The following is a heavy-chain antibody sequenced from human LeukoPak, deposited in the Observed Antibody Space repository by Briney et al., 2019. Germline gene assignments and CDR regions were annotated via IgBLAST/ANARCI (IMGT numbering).Heavy chain of an antibody. D-gene: IGHD6-13*01. CDR3: AKDSQRQEAYPPIAPAEGLIDY. Sequence: ASVKVSCKASGYTFTSYYMHWVRQAPGQGLEWMGIINPSGGSTSYAQKFQGRVTMTRDTSTSTVYMELSSLRAEDTAVYYCAKDSQRQEAYPPIAPAEGLIDYWGQGTLVTVSS. CDR1: GYTFTSYY. J-gene: IGHJ4*02. V-gene: IGHV1-46*01. CDR2: INPSGGST.